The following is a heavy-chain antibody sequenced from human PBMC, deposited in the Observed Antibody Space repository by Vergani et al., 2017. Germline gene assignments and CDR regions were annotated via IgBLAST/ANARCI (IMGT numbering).Heavy chain of an antibody. J-gene: IGHJ6*03. CDR1: GFSLNTRGVS. D-gene: IGHD1-7*01. CDR2: IYWNDDQ. V-gene: IGHV2-5*04. CDR3: VYRKTEFGTTGCFYPVYYYYYMDV. Sequence: QITLKESGPTLVKPTQTLTLTCTFSGFSLNTRGVSVAWIRQPPGKALDWLALIYWNDDQHYSPSLNNRVTITKDTSKNQVVLTMTNMDYVDTGTYYCVYRKTEFGTTGCFYPVYYYYYMDVWGKGTTVTVSS.